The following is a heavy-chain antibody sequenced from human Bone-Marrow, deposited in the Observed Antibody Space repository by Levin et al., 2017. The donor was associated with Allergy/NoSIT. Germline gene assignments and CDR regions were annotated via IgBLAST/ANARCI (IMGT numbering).Heavy chain of an antibody. Sequence: GGSMRLSCVVSGFAFGDYAMHWVRQAPGKGLEWVSGITWNSGSTGYADSVKGRFTIYRDNAKNSLFLQMDSLRPEDTALYYCAKTHDQFQYNWFDSWGQGTLVTVSS. CDR2: ITWNSGST. CDR1: GFAFGDYA. V-gene: IGHV3-9*01. CDR3: AKTHDQFQYNWFDS. J-gene: IGHJ5*01. D-gene: IGHD1-1*01.